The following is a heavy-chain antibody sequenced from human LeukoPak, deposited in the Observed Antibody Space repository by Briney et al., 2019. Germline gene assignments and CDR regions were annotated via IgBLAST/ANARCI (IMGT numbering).Heavy chain of an antibody. J-gene: IGHJ6*02. CDR1: GFTFSSYS. V-gene: IGHV3-21*01. CDR2: ISSSSSYI. CDR3: ARSHPPTNYYGMDV. Sequence: GGSLRLSCAASGFTFSSYSMNWVRQAPGKGLEWVSSISSSSSYIYYADSVKGRFTISRDNAKNSLYLQMNSLRAEDTAVYYCARSHPPTNYYGMDVWGQGTTVTVSS.